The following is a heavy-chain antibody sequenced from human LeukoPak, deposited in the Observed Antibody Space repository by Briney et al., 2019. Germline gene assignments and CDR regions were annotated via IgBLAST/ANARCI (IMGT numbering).Heavy chain of an antibody. J-gene: IGHJ4*02. Sequence: SETLSLTCTVSGGSIRSSGYYWGWIRQPPGKGLEWIGSIYSSGRTYYNPSLKSRVTISVDTSKSQFSLKLRSVAAADTAVYYCARVSTGSNLGYGFDYWGQGTLVTVSS. CDR1: GGSIRSSGYY. V-gene: IGHV4-39*02. CDR2: IYSSGRT. CDR3: ARVSTGSNLGYGFDY. D-gene: IGHD1-26*01.